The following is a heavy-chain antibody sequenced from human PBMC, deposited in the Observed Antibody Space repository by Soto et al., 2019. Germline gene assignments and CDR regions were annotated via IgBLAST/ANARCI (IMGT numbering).Heavy chain of an antibody. J-gene: IGHJ5*02. V-gene: IGHV1-69*02. D-gene: IGHD4-17*01. Sequence: QVQLVQSGAEVKKPGSSVKVSCKASGGTFSSYTISWVRQAPGQGLEWMGRIIPILGIANYAQKIQGRVTITADKSTSTAYMELSSLRSEDTAVYYCARGWDYGDYETPCGQGTLVTVSS. CDR3: ARGWDYGDYETP. CDR2: IIPILGIA. CDR1: GGTFSSYT.